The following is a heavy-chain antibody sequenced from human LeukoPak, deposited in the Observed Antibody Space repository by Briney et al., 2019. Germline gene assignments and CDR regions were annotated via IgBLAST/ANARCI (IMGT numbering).Heavy chain of an antibody. V-gene: IGHV3-21*01. D-gene: IGHD6-25*01. J-gene: IGHJ6*02. CDR1: GFTFSSYS. CDR3: ARDQRSYYYYGMDV. CDR2: ISSSSSYI. Sequence: KPGGSLRLSCAASGFTFSSYSRNWVRQAPGKGLEWVSSISSSSSYIYYADSVKGRFTISRDNAKNSLYLQMNSLRAEDTAVYYCARDQRSYYYYGMDVWGQGTTVTVSS.